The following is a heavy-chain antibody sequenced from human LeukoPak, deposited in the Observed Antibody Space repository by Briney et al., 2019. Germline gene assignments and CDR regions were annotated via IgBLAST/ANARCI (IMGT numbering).Heavy chain of an antibody. J-gene: IGHJ4*02. D-gene: IGHD6-13*01. CDR3: TRLSRYGNRWYYVDY. CDR2: IKNKANSYTT. CDR1: GFTVSSNY. V-gene: IGHV3-72*01. Sequence: GGSLRLSCEVSGFTVSSNYMDWVRQAPGKGLEWVGRIKNKANSYTTLYAASVKGRFTISRDDSKNSLYLQMNSLKTEDTAVYYCTRLSRYGNRWYYVDYWGQGTLVTVSS.